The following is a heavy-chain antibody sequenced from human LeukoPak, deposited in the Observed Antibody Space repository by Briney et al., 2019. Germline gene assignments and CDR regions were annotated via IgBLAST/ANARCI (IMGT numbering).Heavy chain of an antibody. D-gene: IGHD6-13*01. Sequence: GGSLRLSCAASGFTFDDYGMSWVRQAPGKGLEWVSGINWNGGSTGYADSVKGRFTISRDNAKNTLFLQMNSLRAEDTAVYYCAKDRSDISAAGLDYWGQGTLVTVSS. CDR1: GFTFDDYG. J-gene: IGHJ4*02. V-gene: IGHV3-20*04. CDR3: AKDRSDISAAGLDY. CDR2: INWNGGST.